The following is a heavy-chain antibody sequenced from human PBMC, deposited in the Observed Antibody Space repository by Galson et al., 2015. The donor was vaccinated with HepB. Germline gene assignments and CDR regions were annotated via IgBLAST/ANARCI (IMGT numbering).Heavy chain of an antibody. V-gene: IGHV1-69*10. J-gene: IGHJ4*02. CDR2: IIPILGIA. CDR3: AREGVATIPFPKYFDY. CDR1: GGTFSSYA. Sequence: SVKVSCKASGGTFSSYAISWVRQAPGQGLEWMGGIIPILGIANYAQKFQGRVTITADKSTSTAYMELSSLRSEDTAVYYCAREGVATIPFPKYFDYWGQGTLVTVSS. D-gene: IGHD5-12*01.